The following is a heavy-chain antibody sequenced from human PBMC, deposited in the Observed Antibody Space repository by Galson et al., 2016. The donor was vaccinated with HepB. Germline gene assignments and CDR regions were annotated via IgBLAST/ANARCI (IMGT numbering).Heavy chain of an antibody. J-gene: IGHJ6*02. D-gene: IGHD4-17*01. CDR2: ISSRGSLI. Sequence: SLRLSCAASGFNFTDYYMTWVRQAPGKGLQWVSHISSRGSLINYADSVKGRFTISRDNARNSLYLEMNSLRAEDTAIYYCARYSTVTNYYGMDVWGQGTTVTVSS. CDR3: ARYSTVTNYYGMDV. CDR1: GFNFTDYY. V-gene: IGHV3-11*04.